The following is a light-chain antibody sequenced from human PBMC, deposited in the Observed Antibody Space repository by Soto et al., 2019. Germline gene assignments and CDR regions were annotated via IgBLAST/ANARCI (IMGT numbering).Light chain of an antibody. CDR3: QQYNNWPRT. J-gene: IGKJ1*01. CDR1: QSISSN. Sequence: EIVMTQSPATLSVSPGDRVTLSCWASQSISSNLAWYQQKRGQAPRILIYGASTRYTGIPGRFSGSGSGTEFTLTISNLQSEDFAVYYYQQYNNWPRTFGQGTRVEIK. CDR2: GAS. V-gene: IGKV3-15*01.